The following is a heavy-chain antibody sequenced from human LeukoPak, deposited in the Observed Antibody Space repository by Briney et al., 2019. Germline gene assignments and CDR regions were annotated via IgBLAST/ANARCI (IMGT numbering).Heavy chain of an antibody. V-gene: IGHV3-30*02. CDR3: AKDTGISSSSDY. CDR2: VRYVGNNQ. J-gene: IGHJ4*02. D-gene: IGHD6-6*01. CDR1: GFTFSDYG. Sequence: PGGSLRLSCAASGFTFSDYGMHWVRQAPGKGLEWVAFVRYVGNNQYYADSVKGRFTISRDNSKDTLYLQMNSLRTEDTAVYYCAKDTGISSSSDYWGQGTLVTVSS.